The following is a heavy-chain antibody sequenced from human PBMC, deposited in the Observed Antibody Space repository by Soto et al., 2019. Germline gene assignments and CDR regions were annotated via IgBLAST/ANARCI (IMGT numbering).Heavy chain of an antibody. J-gene: IGHJ5*02. D-gene: IGHD3-10*01. V-gene: IGHV4-34*01. CDR2: INHSGST. CDR1: GGSFSGYY. CDR3: ARGRITMVRGVIIIWWFDP. Sequence: QVQLQQWGAGLLKPSETLSLTCAVYGGSFSGYYWSWIRQPPGKGLGWIGEINHSGSTNYNPSLKSRVTISVDTSKNQFSLKLSSVTAADTAVYYCARGRITMVRGVIIIWWFDPWGQGTLVTVSS.